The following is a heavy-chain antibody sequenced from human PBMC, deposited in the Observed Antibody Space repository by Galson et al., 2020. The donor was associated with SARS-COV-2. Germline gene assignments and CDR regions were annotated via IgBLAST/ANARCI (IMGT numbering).Heavy chain of an antibody. CDR3: ARGRAYYDSLTGYYYYYGMDV. D-gene: IGHD3-9*01. CDR2: ISSSGSTI. V-gene: IGHV3-11*01. J-gene: IGHJ6*02. CDR1: GFTFSDYY. Sequence: KIGESLKISCAASGFTFSDYYMSWIRQAPGKGLEWVSYISSSGSTIYYADSVKGRFTISRDNAKNSLYLQMNSLRAEDTAVYYCARGRAYYDSLTGYYYYYGMDVWGQGTTVTVSS.